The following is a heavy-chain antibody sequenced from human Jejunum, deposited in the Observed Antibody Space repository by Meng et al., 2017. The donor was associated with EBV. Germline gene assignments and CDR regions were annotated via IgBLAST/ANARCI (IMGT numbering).Heavy chain of an antibody. CDR3: ARDGPQSLSSFDY. CDR1: GDSVSSSGAA. CDR2: TFYRSRWFY. J-gene: IGHJ4*02. D-gene: IGHD6-6*01. Sequence: QDPLHQSGPGLVKPSPTLSTTLAISGDSVSSSGAAWNWIRQSPSRGLEWLGRTFYRSRWFYDYAPSVKSRITINSDTSKNQFPLHLDSVTPEDTAVYYCARDGPQSLSSFDYWGQGTLVTVSS. V-gene: IGHV6-1*02.